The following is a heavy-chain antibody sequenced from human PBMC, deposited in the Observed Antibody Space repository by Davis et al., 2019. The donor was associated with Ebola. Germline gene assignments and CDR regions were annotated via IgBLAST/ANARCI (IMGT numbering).Heavy chain of an antibody. CDR2: IYPGDSAT. J-gene: IGHJ4*02. CDR3: ARAPYYYDVSGFYVDF. D-gene: IGHD3-22*01. Sequence: GGPLRLSCQASGYTFTRYWIVWVRQIPGKGLEWMGIIYPGDSATSNGPSFLGQVIFSADKSISTAYLQWSSLKASDTATYYCARAPYYYDVSGFYVDFWGQGTLITVSS. CDR1: GYTFTRYW. V-gene: IGHV5-51*01.